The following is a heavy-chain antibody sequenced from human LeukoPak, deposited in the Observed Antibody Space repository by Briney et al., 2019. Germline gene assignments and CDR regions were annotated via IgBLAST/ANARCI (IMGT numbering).Heavy chain of an antibody. D-gene: IGHD3-16*01. Sequence: GGSLRLSCAASGFTVSSDYMSWVRQAPGKGLEWVSVVYSGGNTYYADSVKGRFTISRDNSKNTLYLQMNSLRAEDTAVYYCAREPPGGGFDYWGQGTLVTVSS. V-gene: IGHV3-66*01. CDR2: VYSGGNT. J-gene: IGHJ4*02. CDR1: GFTVSSDY. CDR3: AREPPGGGFDY.